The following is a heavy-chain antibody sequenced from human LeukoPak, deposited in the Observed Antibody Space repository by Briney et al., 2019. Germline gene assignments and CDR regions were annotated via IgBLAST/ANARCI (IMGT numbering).Heavy chain of an antibody. D-gene: IGHD3-10*01. Sequence: SVKVSCKASGGTFSSYAISWVRQAPGQGLEWMGGIIPIFGTANYAQKFQGRVAITADESTSTAYMELSSLRSEDTAVYHCARYNGGFGELGFAYWGQGTLVTVSS. J-gene: IGHJ4*02. CDR2: IIPIFGTA. CDR1: GGTFSSYA. V-gene: IGHV1-69*01. CDR3: ARYNGGFGELGFAY.